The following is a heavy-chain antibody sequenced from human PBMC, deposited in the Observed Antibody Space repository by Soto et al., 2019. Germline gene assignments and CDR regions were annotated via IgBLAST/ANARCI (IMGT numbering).Heavy chain of an antibody. V-gene: IGHV4-34*01. D-gene: IGHD3-3*01. Sequence: SETLPLTCAVYGLSFSGYYWSLIRQPPGKGLEWIGEINHSGSTNYNPSLKSRVTISVDTSKNQFSLKLSSVTAADTAVYYCARGGSITIFGVVAVDYYYYYMDVWGQGTLVTVSS. CDR1: GLSFSGYY. CDR3: ARGGSITIFGVVAVDYYYYYMDV. CDR2: INHSGST. J-gene: IGHJ6*03.